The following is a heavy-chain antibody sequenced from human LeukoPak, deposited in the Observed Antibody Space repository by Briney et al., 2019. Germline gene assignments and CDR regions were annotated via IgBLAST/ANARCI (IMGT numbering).Heavy chain of an antibody. CDR2: MNPNSGNT. CDR1: GYTFTSYG. CDR3: ARVGGYYYYYYMDV. Sequence: ASVKVSCKASGYTFTSYGISWVRQAPGQGLEWMGWMNPNSGNTGYAQKFQGRVTITRNTSISTAYMELSSLRSEDTAVYYCARVGGYYYYYYMDVWGKGTTVTVSS. J-gene: IGHJ6*03. V-gene: IGHV1-8*03. D-gene: IGHD4-23*01.